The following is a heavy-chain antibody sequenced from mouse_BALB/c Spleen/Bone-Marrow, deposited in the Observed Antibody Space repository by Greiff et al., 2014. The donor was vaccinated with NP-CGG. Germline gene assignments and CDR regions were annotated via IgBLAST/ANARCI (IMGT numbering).Heavy chain of an antibody. V-gene: IGHV6-6*01. CDR1: GFAFSDTW. CDR2: IRTKADDHAT. CDR3: TPHPFDY. Sequence: EVQGVESGGGLVQPGGSMKLSCAASGFAFSDTWLDWVRQSPEKGPEWVAEIRTKADDHATYYAESVKGRSTISRDDSISSVYLQMNSLRAEDTGIYYCTPHPFDYWGQGTTLTVSS. J-gene: IGHJ2*01.